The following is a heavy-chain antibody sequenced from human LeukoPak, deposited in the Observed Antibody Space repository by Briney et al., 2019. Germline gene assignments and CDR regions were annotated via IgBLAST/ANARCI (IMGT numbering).Heavy chain of an antibody. J-gene: IGHJ3*01. CDR1: GFTFSNYE. D-gene: IGHD5-24*01. Sequence: GGSLRLSCAASGFTFSNYEMNWVRQAPGKGLEWVSSIGASGGSTYYADSVKGRFTISRDNSKNTLSLQMNSLRVEDTAMYFCAKDIQLSTWGLGTMVTVSS. CDR2: IGASGGST. CDR3: AKDIQLST. V-gene: IGHV3-23*01.